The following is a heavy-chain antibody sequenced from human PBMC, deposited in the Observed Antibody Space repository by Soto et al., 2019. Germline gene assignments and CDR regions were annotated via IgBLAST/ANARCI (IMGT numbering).Heavy chain of an antibody. Sequence: SVKVSCKASGGTFSSYAISWVRQAPGQGLEWMGGIIPIFGTANYAQKFQGRVTITADESTSTAYMELSSLRSDDTAVYYCARVSLNYDILTGYYSGRYGMDVWGQGTTVTVSS. CDR3: ARVSLNYDILTGYYSGRYGMDV. CDR1: GGTFSSYA. CDR2: IIPIFGTA. J-gene: IGHJ6*02. V-gene: IGHV1-69*13. D-gene: IGHD3-9*01.